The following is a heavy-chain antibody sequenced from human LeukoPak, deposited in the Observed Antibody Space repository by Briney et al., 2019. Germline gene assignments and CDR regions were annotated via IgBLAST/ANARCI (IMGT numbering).Heavy chain of an antibody. CDR3: ARDDTNYDSKNWFDP. V-gene: IGHV1-2*02. D-gene: IGHD3-22*01. J-gene: IGHJ5*02. CDR2: INPNSGGT. Sequence: ASVKVSCKASGYTFTGYYMHWVRQAPGQGLEWMGWINPNSGGTNYAQKFQGRVTMTRDTSISTAYMELSRLRSDDTAVYYSARDDTNYDSKNWFDPWGQGTLVSVSS. CDR1: GYTFTGYY.